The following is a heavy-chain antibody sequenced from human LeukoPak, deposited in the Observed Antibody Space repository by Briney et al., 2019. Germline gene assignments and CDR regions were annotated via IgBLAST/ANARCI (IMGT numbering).Heavy chain of an antibody. V-gene: IGHV4-34*01. J-gene: IGHJ5*02. CDR2: INHRGST. CDR1: GGSFSGYY. D-gene: IGHD6-6*01. CDR3: ARWQYTISSGWFDP. Sequence: SETLSLTCAVYGGSFSGYYWSWIRQPPGKGLEWIGEINHRGSTNYNPSLKSRVTISVDTSKNQFSLKLSSVTAADTAVYYCARWQYTISSGWFDPWGQGTLVTVSS.